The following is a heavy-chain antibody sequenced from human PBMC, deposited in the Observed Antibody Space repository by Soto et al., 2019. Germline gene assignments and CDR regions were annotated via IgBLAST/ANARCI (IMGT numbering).Heavy chain of an antibody. CDR2: IYHSAST. CDR3: ATIPARHWFDS. Sequence: SETLSLTCAVSGYSISSGYYWGWIRQPPGKGLEWIGSIYHSASTYYNPSLKSRVTISVDTSKNQFSLKLSSVTAADTAVYYCATIPARHWFDSWGQGTLVTVSS. CDR1: GYSISSGYY. J-gene: IGHJ5*01. D-gene: IGHD2-2*02. V-gene: IGHV4-38-2*01.